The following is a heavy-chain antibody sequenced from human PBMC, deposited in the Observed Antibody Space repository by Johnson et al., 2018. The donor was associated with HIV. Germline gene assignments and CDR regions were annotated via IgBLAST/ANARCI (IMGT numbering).Heavy chain of an antibody. CDR3: ARDRGYVWGVTGDASDI. Sequence: EQLVESGGGLVQPGGSLRLSCAASGFIVRSNYMNWVRQAPGKGLVWVSRINSDGSSTSYADSVKGRFTISRDNAKDTLYLQMNSLRAGDTALYYCARDRGYVWGVTGDASDIWGQGTMVTVSS. D-gene: IGHD3-16*01. J-gene: IGHJ3*02. CDR2: INSDGSST. CDR1: GFIVRSNY. V-gene: IGHV3-74*01.